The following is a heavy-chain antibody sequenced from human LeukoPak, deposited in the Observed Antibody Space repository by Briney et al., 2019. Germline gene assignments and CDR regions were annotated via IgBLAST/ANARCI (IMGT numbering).Heavy chain of an antibody. CDR2: INHSGST. Sequence: PSETLSLTCAVYGGSFSGYYWSWIRQPPGKGLEWIGEINHSGSTNYNPSLKSRVTISVDTSKNQFSLKLSSVTAADTAVYYCASILRKYLAYWGQGTLVTVSS. CDR1: GGSFSGYY. V-gene: IGHV4-34*01. J-gene: IGHJ4*02. D-gene: IGHD2-2*02. CDR3: ASILRKYLAY.